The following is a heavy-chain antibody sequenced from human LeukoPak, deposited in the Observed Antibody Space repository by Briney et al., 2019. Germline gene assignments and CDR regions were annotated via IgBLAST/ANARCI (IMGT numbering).Heavy chain of an antibody. V-gene: IGHV3-21*01. CDR1: GFTFSSYS. Sequence: GSLRLFCAASGFTFSSYSMNWVRQAPGKGLEWVSSISSSSSYIYYADSVKGRFTISRDNAKNSLYLQMNSLRAEDTAVYYCARDTGSSSSFPYYMDVWGKGTTVTVSS. D-gene: IGHD6-6*01. CDR2: ISSSSSYI. CDR3: ARDTGSSSSFPYYMDV. J-gene: IGHJ6*03.